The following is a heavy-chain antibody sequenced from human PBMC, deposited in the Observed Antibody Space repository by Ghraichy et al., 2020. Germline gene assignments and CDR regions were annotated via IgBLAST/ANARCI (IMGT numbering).Heavy chain of an antibody. D-gene: IGHD3-10*01. V-gene: IGHV4-31*03. CDR3: AKDLVRGSTDSGFDP. CDR1: GGSISSGGYY. J-gene: IGHJ5*02. CDR2: IYYSGST. Sequence: SETLSLTCTVSGGSISSGGYYWSWIRQHPGKGLEWIGYIYYSGSTYYNPSLKSRVTISVDTSKNQFSLKLSSVTAADTAVYYCAKDLVRGSTDSGFDPWGQGTLVTVSS.